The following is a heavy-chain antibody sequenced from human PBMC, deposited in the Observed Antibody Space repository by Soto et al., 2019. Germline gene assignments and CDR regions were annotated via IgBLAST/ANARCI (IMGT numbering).Heavy chain of an antibody. J-gene: IGHJ6*02. CDR3: ARKGVAAAGTMSFYYYYGMDV. D-gene: IGHD6-13*01. V-gene: IGHV1-69*06. CDR1: GGTFSSYA. CDR2: IIPIFGTA. Sequence: GASVKVSCKASGGTFSSYAISWVRQAPGQGLEWMGGIIPIFGTANYAQKFQGRVTITADKSTSTAYMELSSLRSEDTAVYYCARKGVAAAGTMSFYYYYGMDVWGQGTTVTVSS.